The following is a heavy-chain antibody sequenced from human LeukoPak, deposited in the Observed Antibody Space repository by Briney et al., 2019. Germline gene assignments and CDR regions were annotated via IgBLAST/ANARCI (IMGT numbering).Heavy chain of an antibody. CDR2: IDSSSSYI. D-gene: IGHD7-27*01. V-gene: IGHV3-21*01. CDR3: ARITWGNYFDY. J-gene: IGHJ4*02. Sequence: GGSLRLSCAASGFTFSSYAMNWVRQAPGKGLEWVSSIDSSSSYIYYADSVKGRFTISRDNAKNSLYLQMNSLRAEDTAVYYCARITWGNYFDYWGQGTLVTVSS. CDR1: GFTFSSYA.